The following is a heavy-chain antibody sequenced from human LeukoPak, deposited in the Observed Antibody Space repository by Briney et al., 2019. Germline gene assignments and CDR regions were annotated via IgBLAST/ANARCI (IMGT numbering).Heavy chain of an antibody. CDR3: ARGRGAARCSLFDY. D-gene: IGHD4/OR15-4a*01. CDR1: GFSLSTSEVG. Sequence: ESGPTLLHATQTLTLTCTFSGFSLSTSEVGVGWIRQDPGKALEWLALIYWNDDKHYSPSLKSRLTITKDTSKNQVVLKMANMEGVDTGTYYCARGRGAARCSLFDYGGQGPLVTVSP. V-gene: IGHV2-5*04. J-gene: IGHJ4*02. CDR2: IYWNDDK.